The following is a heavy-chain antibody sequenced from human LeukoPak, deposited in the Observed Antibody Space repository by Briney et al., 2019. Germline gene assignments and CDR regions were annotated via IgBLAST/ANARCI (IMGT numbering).Heavy chain of an antibody. CDR3: AKIPGVGLGYCSGGSCYSVY. Sequence: GGSLRLSCAASEHTFSNYNMNWVRQAPGKGLEWVSYISSSGSTIYYADSVKGRFTISRDNAKNSLYLQMNSLRAEDTAVYYCAKIPGVGLGYCSGGSCYSVYWGQGTLVTVSS. J-gene: IGHJ4*02. D-gene: IGHD2-15*01. CDR2: ISSSGSTI. CDR1: EHTFSNYN. V-gene: IGHV3-48*04.